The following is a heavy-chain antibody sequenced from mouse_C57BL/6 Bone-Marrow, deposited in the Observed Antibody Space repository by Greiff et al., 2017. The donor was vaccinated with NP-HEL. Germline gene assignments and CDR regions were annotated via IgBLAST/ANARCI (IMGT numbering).Heavy chain of an antibody. CDR1: GYAFSSSW. J-gene: IGHJ3*01. Sequence: QVQLQQPGAELVKPGASVKISCKASGYAFSSSWMNWVKQRPGKGLEWIGRIYPGDGDTNYNGKFKGKATLTADKSSSTAYMQLSSLTSEDSAVYFCANRGFAYWGQGTLVTVSA. CDR2: IYPGDGDT. CDR3: ANRGFAY. V-gene: IGHV1-82*01.